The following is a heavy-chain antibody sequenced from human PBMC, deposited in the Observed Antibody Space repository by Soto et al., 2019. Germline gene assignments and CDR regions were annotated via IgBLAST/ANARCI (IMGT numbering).Heavy chain of an antibody. CDR1: GGSISSGGYY. CDR3: ARALSGYSGYDPRHGMDV. Sequence: QVQLQESGPGLVKPSQTLSLTCTVSGGSISSGGYYWNWIRQHPGKGLEWIGYIYYSGSTYYNPSLKSRVTISVDTSKNQFSLKLSSVTAADTAVYYCARALSGYSGYDPRHGMDVWGQGTTVTVSS. D-gene: IGHD5-12*01. CDR2: IYYSGST. V-gene: IGHV4-31*03. J-gene: IGHJ6*02.